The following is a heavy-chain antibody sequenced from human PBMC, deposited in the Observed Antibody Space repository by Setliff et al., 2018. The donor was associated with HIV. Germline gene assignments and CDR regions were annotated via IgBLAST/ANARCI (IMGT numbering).Heavy chain of an antibody. CDR1: GGSISSSSYY. J-gene: IGHJ4*02. D-gene: IGHD2-15*01. Sequence: PSETLSLTCTVSGGSISSSSYYWGWIRQPPGKGLEWIGSIYYSGSTYYNPSLKSRVTISVDTSKNQFSLKLSSVTAADTAVYHCARHIVVVVAATRFDYWGQGTLVTVSS. CDR3: ARHIVVVVAATRFDY. CDR2: IYYSGST. V-gene: IGHV4-39*01.